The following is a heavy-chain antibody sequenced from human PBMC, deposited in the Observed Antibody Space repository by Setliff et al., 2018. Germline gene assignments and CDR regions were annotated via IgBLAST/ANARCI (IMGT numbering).Heavy chain of an antibody. Sequence: SETLSLTCSVSGGSISSGSYYWGWIRQSPGKGLEWIGYIYFSGSTYYNPSLKSRVTLSLDTSKNQFSLKLNSVTAADTALYFCAREVAGTYHYFDPWGQGTLVTVSS. V-gene: IGHV4-30-4*08. CDR2: IYFSGST. J-gene: IGHJ5*02. CDR3: AREVAGTYHYFDP. CDR1: GGSISSGSYY. D-gene: IGHD6-19*01.